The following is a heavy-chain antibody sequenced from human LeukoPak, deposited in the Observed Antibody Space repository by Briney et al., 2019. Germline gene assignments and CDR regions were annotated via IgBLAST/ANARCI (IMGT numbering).Heavy chain of an antibody. J-gene: IGHJ4*02. D-gene: IGHD5-18*01. Sequence: ASVKVSCKASGGTFSSYTISWVRQAPGQGLEWMGRIIPILGIANYAQKFQGRVTITADKSTSTAYMELSSLRSEDTAVYYCARGGGKYSCGPGYFDYWGQGTLVTVSS. CDR3: ARGGGKYSCGPGYFDY. CDR1: GGTFSSYT. V-gene: IGHV1-69*02. CDR2: IIPILGIA.